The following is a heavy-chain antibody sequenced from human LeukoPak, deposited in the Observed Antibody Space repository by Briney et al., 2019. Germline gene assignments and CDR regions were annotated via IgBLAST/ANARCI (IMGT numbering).Heavy chain of an antibody. J-gene: IGHJ4*02. D-gene: IGHD6-13*01. CDR2: TYYRSKWYN. CDR1: GDSVSSNSAA. CDR3: ARVEKPGIAAAGPFDY. V-gene: IGHV6-1*01. Sequence: TSQTLSLTCAISGDSVSSNSAAWNWIRQSPSRGLEWLGRTYYRSKWYNDYAVSVKSRITINPDTSKNQFSLQLNSVTPEDTAVYYCARVEKPGIAAAGPFDYWGQGTLVTVSS.